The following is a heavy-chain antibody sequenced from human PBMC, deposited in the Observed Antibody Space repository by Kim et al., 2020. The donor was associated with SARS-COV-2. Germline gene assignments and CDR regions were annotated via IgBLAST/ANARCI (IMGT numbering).Heavy chain of an antibody. J-gene: IGHJ6*02. CDR1: GGSISSSSYY. CDR3: ARHLNSSGWYYYYGMDV. Sequence: SETLSLTCTVSGGSISSSSYYWGWIRQPPGKGLEWIGSIYYSGSTYYNPSLKSRVTISVDTSKNQFSLKLSSVTAADTAVYYCARHLNSSGWYYYYGMDVWGQGTTVTVSS. CDR2: IYYSGST. V-gene: IGHV4-39*01. D-gene: IGHD6-19*01.